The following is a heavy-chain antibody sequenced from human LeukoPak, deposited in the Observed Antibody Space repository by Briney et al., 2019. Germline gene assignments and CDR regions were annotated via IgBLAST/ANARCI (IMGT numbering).Heavy chain of an antibody. J-gene: IGHJ6*02. Sequence: GGSLRLSCPASGFTFTTDAMSWVREVPGKGLDWVSGISYSGGTTYYPDSLKGRFTMSRDKSKNTLYLQMNSLRAEDAAVYYCAKDRGRSGYYGLDVWGLGTTVTVSS. CDR2: ISYSGGTT. CDR1: GFTFTTDA. CDR3: AKDRGRSGYYGLDV. D-gene: IGHD3-10*01. V-gene: IGHV3-23*01.